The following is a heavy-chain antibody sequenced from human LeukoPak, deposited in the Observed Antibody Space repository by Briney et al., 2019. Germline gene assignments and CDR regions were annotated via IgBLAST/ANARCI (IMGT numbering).Heavy chain of an antibody. CDR3: AKVAARYGDYYFDY. J-gene: IGHJ4*02. Sequence: ASVKVSCKASGYTFTNYAMHWVRQASGQRLEWMGWINAGNGNTKYSQEFQGRVTITRDTSASAAYMELSSLRSDDMAVYYCAKVAARYGDYYFDYWGQGTLVTVSS. CDR1: GYTFTNYA. D-gene: IGHD4-17*01. CDR2: INAGNGNT. V-gene: IGHV1-3*03.